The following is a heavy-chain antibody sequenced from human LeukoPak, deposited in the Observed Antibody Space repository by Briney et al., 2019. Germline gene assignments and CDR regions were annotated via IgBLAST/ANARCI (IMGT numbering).Heavy chain of an antibody. CDR2: IKSKTDGGTT. CDR3: TTGRSVDTARSAVFAY. V-gene: IGHV3-15*01. Sequence: GGSLRLSCAASGFTFSNAWMSWVRQAPGKGLEWVGRIKSKTDGGTTDYAAPVKGRFAISRDDSKNTLYLQMNSLKTEDTAVYYCTTGRSVDTARSAVFAYWGQGTLVTVSS. D-gene: IGHD5-18*01. CDR1: GFTFSNAW. J-gene: IGHJ4*02.